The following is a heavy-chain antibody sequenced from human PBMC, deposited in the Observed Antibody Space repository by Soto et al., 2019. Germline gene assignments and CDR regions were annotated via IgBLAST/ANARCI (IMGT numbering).Heavy chain of an antibody. J-gene: IGHJ4*02. V-gene: IGHV4-31*03. CDR3: ARVPYAEDTYSCFDY. CDR1: GNSISGGGYY. CDR2: ISFRGRT. Sequence: QVQLQESGPGLVKASQTLSLICTVSGNSISGGGYYWTWIRQHPGKGLEWIGYISFRGRTFYNPSLKSRVTMSVDTSSNHFSLRLSSVTAADTAVYYCARVPYAEDTYSCFDYWGQGSLVTVSS. D-gene: IGHD2-15*01.